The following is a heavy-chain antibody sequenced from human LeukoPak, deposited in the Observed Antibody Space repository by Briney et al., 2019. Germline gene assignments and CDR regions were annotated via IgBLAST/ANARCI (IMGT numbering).Heavy chain of an antibody. D-gene: IGHD2-15*01. CDR1: GGTFSSYA. CDR3: ARGSGRGSMMESAYYYGMDV. CDR2: IIPIFGTA. J-gene: IGHJ6*02. Sequence: SVKVSCKASGGTFSSYAISWVRQAPGQGLEWMGGIIPIFGTANYAQKFQGRVTITADESTSTAYMELSSLRSEDTAVYYCARGSGRGSMMESAYYYGMDVWGQGTTVTVSS. V-gene: IGHV1-69*01.